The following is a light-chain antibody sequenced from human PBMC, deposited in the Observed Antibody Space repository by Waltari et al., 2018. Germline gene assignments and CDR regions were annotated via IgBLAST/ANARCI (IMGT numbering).Light chain of an antibody. J-gene: IGKJ4*01. CDR1: QTVYNY. Sequence: EIVLTQSPDTLSLSPGETASLSCRASQTVYNYLDWYQQKPGQAPRLLIYGASNRAPGIPARFSASGSGTDFTLTISSRESEDFAVYYCHQRRNWPLTFGGGTKVEIK. V-gene: IGKV3-11*01. CDR2: GAS. CDR3: HQRRNWPLT.